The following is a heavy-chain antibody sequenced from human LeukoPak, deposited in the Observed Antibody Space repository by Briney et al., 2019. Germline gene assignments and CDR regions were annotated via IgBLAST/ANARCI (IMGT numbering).Heavy chain of an antibody. J-gene: IGHJ4*02. V-gene: IGHV4-34*01. CDR3: ARGGEYGSGSYYKY. D-gene: IGHD3-10*01. Sequence: PSETLSLTCAVQGASLRGSYWSWIRQHPGKGLEWIGYIYYSGSTYYNPSLKSRVTISVDTSKNQFSLKLSSVTAADTAVYYCARGGEYGSGSYYKYWGQGTLVTVSS. CDR2: IYYSGST. CDR1: GASLRGSY.